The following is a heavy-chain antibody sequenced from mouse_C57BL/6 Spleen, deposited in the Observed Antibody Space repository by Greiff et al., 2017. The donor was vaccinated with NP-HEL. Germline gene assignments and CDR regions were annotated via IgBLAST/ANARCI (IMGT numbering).Heavy chain of an antibody. J-gene: IGHJ4*01. D-gene: IGHD2-2*01. CDR1: GYTFTDYY. CDR2: IYPGSGNT. V-gene: IGHV1-76*01. CDR3: ARSVYGYDGYYYAMDY. Sequence: QVQLQQSGAELVRPGASVKLSCKASGYTFTDYYINWVKQRPGQGLEWIARIYPGSGNTYYNEKFKGKATLTAEKSSSTAYMQLSSLTSEDSAVYCGARSVYGYDGYYYAMDYWGQGTSVTVSS.